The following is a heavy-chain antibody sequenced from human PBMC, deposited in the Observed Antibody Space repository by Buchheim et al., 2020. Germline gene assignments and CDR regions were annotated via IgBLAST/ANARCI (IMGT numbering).Heavy chain of an antibody. CDR3: ARECTSGNSNNGQTDY. J-gene: IGHJ4*02. D-gene: IGHD3-10*01. CDR1: GFTFSDYG. CDR2: IWYDGSNE. Sequence: QVHLVESGGGVVQPGRSLRLSCAASGFTFSDYGMHWVRQAPGKGLEWVTTIWYDGSNEYYIDSVKGRFTISRDNSKSTVYLQMDSLRVEDTAVYYCARECTSGNSNNGQTDYWGQGTL. V-gene: IGHV3-33*01.